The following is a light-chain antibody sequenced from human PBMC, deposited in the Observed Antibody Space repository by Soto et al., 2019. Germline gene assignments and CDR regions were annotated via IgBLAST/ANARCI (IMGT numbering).Light chain of an antibody. V-gene: IGLV2-11*01. CDR2: DVS. Sequence: QSALTQPRSVSGSPGQSVTISCTGTSSDVGGYNYVSWYQQHPGKAPKLVIYDVSKRPSGVPDRFSGSKSANTASLTISGLQAEDGADYYCCSYAGNSLWVFGGGTKLTVL. J-gene: IGLJ3*02. CDR1: SSDVGGYNY. CDR3: CSYAGNSLWV.